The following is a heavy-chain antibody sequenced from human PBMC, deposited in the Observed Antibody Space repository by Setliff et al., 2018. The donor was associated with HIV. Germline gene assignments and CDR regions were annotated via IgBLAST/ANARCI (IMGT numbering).Heavy chain of an antibody. CDR1: GFSFGDFG. Sequence: PGGSLRLSCVTSGFSFGDFGMSWVRQVPGKGLEWLSLINSSGERTTYADSVKGRFTVSRDNAKNSLYLQMNSLRREDTALYYCVRSAGITVVLLDYWGQGTPVTVSS. D-gene: IGHD6-19*01. CDR2: INSSGERT. V-gene: IGHV3-20*04. J-gene: IGHJ4*02. CDR3: VRSAGITVVLLDY.